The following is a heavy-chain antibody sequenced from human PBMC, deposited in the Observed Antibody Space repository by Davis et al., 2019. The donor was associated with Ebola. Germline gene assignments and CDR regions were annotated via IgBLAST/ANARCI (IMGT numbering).Heavy chain of an antibody. Sequence: AASVKVSCKASGYTFTSYAMHWVRQAPGQRLEWMGWINAGNGNTKYSQKFQGRVTITRDTSARTAYMELSSLRSEDTAVYYCARGRLGYCSGGSCYGYYGMDVWGQGTTVTVSS. J-gene: IGHJ6*02. V-gene: IGHV1-3*01. CDR2: INAGNGNT. CDR3: ARGRLGYCSGGSCYGYYGMDV. CDR1: GYTFTSYA. D-gene: IGHD2-15*01.